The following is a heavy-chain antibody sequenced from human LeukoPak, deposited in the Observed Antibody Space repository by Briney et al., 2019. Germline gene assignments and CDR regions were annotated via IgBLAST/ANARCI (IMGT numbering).Heavy chain of an antibody. V-gene: IGHV1-18*01. CDR3: ANSMGGYSYGTNWFDP. Sequence: ASVEVPCKASGYTFTSYGISWVRQAPGQGLEWMGWISAYNGNTNYAQKLQGRVTMTTDTSTSTAYMELRSLRSDDTAVYYCANSMGGYSYGTNWFDPWGQGTLVTVSS. CDR1: GYTFTSYG. J-gene: IGHJ5*02. CDR2: ISAYNGNT. D-gene: IGHD5-18*01.